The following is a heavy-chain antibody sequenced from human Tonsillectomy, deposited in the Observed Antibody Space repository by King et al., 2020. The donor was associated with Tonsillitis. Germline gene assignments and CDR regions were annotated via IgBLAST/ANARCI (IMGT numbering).Heavy chain of an antibody. J-gene: IGHJ5*02. D-gene: IGHD3-10*01. V-gene: IGHV3-64D*06. CDR3: VKGPYGSGSYYNLGSNWFDP. CDR1: GFTFNNYA. Sequence: VQLVESGGGLVQPGGSLRLSCSASGFTFNNYAMHWVRQAPGKGLDYVSVISSNGDSTYYADSVKCRFTISRDNSKNTLYLKMSSLRAEDTAVYYCVKGPYGSGSYYNLGSNWFDPWGQGTLVTVSS. CDR2: ISSNGDST.